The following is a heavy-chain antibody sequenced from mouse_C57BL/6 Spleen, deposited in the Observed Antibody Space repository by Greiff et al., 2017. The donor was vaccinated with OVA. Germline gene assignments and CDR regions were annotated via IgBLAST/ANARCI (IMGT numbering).Heavy chain of an antibody. CDR1: GYSITSGYY. Sequence: EVQRVESGPGLVKPSQSLSLTCSVTGYSITSGYYWNWIRQFPGNKLEWMGYISYDGSNNYNPSLKNRISITRDTSKNQFFLKLNSVTTEDTATYYCARDVNFDYWGQGTTLTVSS. CDR3: ARDVNFDY. J-gene: IGHJ2*01. V-gene: IGHV3-6*01. CDR2: ISYDGSN.